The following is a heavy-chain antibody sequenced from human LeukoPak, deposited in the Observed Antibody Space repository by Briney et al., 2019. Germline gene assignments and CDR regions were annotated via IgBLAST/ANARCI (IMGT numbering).Heavy chain of an antibody. D-gene: IGHD3-22*01. CDR1: GFTFSNYA. Sequence: GGSLRLSCAASGFTFSNYAMHWVRQAPGKGLEWVAAISYDGSKKYYADSVKGRLTISRDNSKNTLYLRMDSLRDEDTAVYYCATAQREYYYDSSGIMGNWGQGTLVTVSS. CDR3: ATAQREYYYDSSGIMGN. V-gene: IGHV3-30*04. CDR2: ISYDGSKK. J-gene: IGHJ4*02.